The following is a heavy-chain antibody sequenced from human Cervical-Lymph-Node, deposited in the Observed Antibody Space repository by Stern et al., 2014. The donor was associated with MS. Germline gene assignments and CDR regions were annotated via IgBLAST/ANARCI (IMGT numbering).Heavy chain of an antibody. CDR3: AKSRVAGPNPPFDY. D-gene: IGHD6-19*01. Sequence: EVQLEESGGGLVQPGGSLRLSCAASGFTFSGYAMSWVRQAPGKGLECVSGIGGSGERTYYAASVQGRFSISRDKSQNTLYLPMDSRRAEDTAVYYCAKSRVAGPNPPFDYWGQGTLVTVSS. CDR2: IGGSGERT. CDR1: GFTFSGYA. J-gene: IGHJ4*02. V-gene: IGHV3-23*04.